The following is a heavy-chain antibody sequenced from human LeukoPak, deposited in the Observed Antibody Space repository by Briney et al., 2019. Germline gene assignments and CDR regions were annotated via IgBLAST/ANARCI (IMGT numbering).Heavy chain of an antibody. J-gene: IGHJ4*02. CDR3: ARVGADFWSGSHFDY. CDR1: GGSISSGDYY. CDR2: IYYSGST. Sequence: SETLSLTCTVSGGSISSGDYYWSWIRQPPGKGLEWIGYIYYSGSTYYNPSLKSRVTISVDTSKNQFSLKLSSVTAADTAVYCCARVGADFWSGSHFDYWGQGTLVTVSS. V-gene: IGHV4-30-4*01. D-gene: IGHD3-3*01.